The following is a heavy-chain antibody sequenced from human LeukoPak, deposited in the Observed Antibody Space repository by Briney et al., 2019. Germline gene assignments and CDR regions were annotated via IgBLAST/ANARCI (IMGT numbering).Heavy chain of an antibody. CDR1: GFSLSTGGVG. CDR3: AHGLDYGDYFDY. V-gene: IGHV2-5*01. J-gene: IGHJ4*02. Sequence: SGPTLVNPTQTLTLTCTFSGFSLSTGGVGVGWIRQPPGKALEWLALIYWNDDKRYRPSLKTRLTITKDTSKNQVVLTMTNMDPVDTATYFCAHGLDYGDYFDYWGQGTLVTVSS. D-gene: IGHD4-17*01. CDR2: IYWNDDK.